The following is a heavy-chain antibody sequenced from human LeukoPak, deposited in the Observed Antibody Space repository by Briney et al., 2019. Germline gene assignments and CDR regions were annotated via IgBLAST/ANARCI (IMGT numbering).Heavy chain of an antibody. V-gene: IGHV3-33*01. CDR2: IWYDGSNK. CDR1: GFTFSSYG. J-gene: IGHJ4*02. D-gene: IGHD6-19*01. Sequence: GGSLRLSCAASGFTFSSYGMHWVRQAPGKGLEWVAVIWYDGSNKYYADSVKGRFTISRDNSKNTLYLQMNSLRAEDTAVYYCARQAVALAYFDYWGQGTLVTVSS. CDR3: ARQAVALAYFDY.